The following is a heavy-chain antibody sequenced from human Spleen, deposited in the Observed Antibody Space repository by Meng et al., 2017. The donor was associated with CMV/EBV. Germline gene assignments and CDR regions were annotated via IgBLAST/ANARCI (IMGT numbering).Heavy chain of an antibody. J-gene: IGHJ4*02. CDR2: IYSGGST. CDR3: ARVDRLTVTTDFDY. Sequence: GESLKISCAASGFAFSTSAMSWVRQAPGKGLEWVSVIYSGGSTYYADSVKGRFTISRDNAKNSLYLQINGLRAEDTAIYYCARVDRLTVTTDFDYWGQGTLVTVSS. V-gene: IGHV3-66*01. D-gene: IGHD4-17*01. CDR1: GFAFSTSA.